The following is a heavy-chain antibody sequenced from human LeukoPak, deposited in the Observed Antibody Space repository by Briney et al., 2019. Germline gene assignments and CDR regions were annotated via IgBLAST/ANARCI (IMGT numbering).Heavy chain of an antibody. CDR2: IIPILGIA. D-gene: IGHD3-3*01. J-gene: IGHJ5*02. Sequence: ASVKVSCKASGGTFSSYAISWVRQAPGQGLERMGRIIPILGIANYAQKFQGRVTITADKSTSTAYMELSSLRSEDTAVYYCARQDRITIFGVVIPKRENWFDPWGQGTLVTVSS. CDR1: GGTFSSYA. CDR3: ARQDRITIFGVVIPKRENWFDP. V-gene: IGHV1-69*04.